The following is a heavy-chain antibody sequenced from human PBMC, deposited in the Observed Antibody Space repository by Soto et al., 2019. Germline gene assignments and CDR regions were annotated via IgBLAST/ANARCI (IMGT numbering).Heavy chain of an antibody. J-gene: IGHJ4*02. Sequence: GGSLRLSCAASGFTFSSYSMNWVRQAPGKGLEWVSYISSSSSTIYYADSVKGRFTISRDNAKNSLYLQMNSLRAEDTAVYYCAREDPSGYGSFDYWGQGTLVTVSS. CDR1: GFTFSSYS. D-gene: IGHD5-12*01. V-gene: IGHV3-48*01. CDR3: AREDPSGYGSFDY. CDR2: ISSSSSTI.